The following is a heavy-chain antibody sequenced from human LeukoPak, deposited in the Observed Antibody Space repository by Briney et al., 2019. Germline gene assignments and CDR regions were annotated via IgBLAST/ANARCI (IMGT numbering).Heavy chain of an antibody. CDR2: INTDGSST. Sequence: PGGSLRLSCAASGFTFRSDWMHWVRQAPGKGLVWVSRINTDGSSTNYADSVKGRFTISRDNAKNTLYLQMNSLRAEDTAVYHCARDSSPTTGGYYMDVWGKGTTVTVSS. CDR1: GFTFRSDW. D-gene: IGHD1-14*01. V-gene: IGHV3-74*01. J-gene: IGHJ6*03. CDR3: ARDSSPTTGGYYMDV.